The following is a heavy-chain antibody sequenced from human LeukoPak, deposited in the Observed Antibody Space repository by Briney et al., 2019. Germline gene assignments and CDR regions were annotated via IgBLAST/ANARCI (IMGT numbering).Heavy chain of an antibody. CDR2: INSDGTVK. CDR1: GFTFKTFW. D-gene: IGHD4-4*01. Sequence: GGSLRLSCTTSGFTFKTFWMTWVRQAPGKGLEWVATINSDGTVKYYVDSVKGRFTISRDNGADSVYLEMNSLRVEDTAVYFCARLQGNYNTYDYWGQGTLVTVSS. J-gene: IGHJ4*02. CDR3: ARLQGNYNTYDY. V-gene: IGHV3-7*01.